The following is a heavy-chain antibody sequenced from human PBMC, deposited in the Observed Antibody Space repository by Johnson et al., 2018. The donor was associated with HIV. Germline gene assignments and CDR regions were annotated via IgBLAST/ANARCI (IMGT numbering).Heavy chain of an antibody. J-gene: IGHJ3*02. CDR1: GFTFSSYG. CDR2: IRYDATNK. D-gene: IGHD1-7*01. CDR3: ARDRPLTATTTRFDAFDI. Sequence: QVQLVESGGGVVQPGGSLGLSCAASGFTFSSYGMHWVRQAPGKGLEWVAFIRYDATNKYYADSVKGRFTISRDNSKNTLYLQMNSLRAEDTAVYYCARDRPLTATTTRFDAFDIWGLGTVVTVSS. V-gene: IGHV3-30*02.